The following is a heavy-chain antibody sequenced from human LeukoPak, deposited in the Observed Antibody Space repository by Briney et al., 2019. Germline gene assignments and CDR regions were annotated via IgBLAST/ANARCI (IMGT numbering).Heavy chain of an antibody. CDR3: ASKDGDYPPGGASDI. CDR1: GGSISSGGYS. CDR2: IYHSGST. D-gene: IGHD4-17*01. J-gene: IGHJ3*02. Sequence: PSETLSLTCAVSGGSISSGGYSWSWIRQPPGKGLEWIGYIYHSGSTYYNPSLKSRVTISVDRSKNQFSLKLSFVTAADTAVYYCASKDGDYPPGGASDIWGQGTMVTVSS. V-gene: IGHV4-30-2*01.